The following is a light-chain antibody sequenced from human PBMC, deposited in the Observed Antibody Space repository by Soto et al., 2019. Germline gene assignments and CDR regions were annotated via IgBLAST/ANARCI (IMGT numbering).Light chain of an antibody. Sequence: QLVLTQPPSVSGAPGQRVTISCTGSTSNIGANYDVHWYQQLPESAPKLLIYGNDNRPSGVPDRFSGSKSGTSASLAITSLQAEDEADYYCQSCDTSLSAWVCGGGTKLTVL. J-gene: IGLJ3*02. CDR2: GND. CDR1: TSNIGANYD. CDR3: QSCDTSLSAWV. V-gene: IGLV1-40*01.